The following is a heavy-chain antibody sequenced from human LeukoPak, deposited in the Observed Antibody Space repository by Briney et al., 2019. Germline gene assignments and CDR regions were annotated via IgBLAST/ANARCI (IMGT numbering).Heavy chain of an antibody. Sequence: PGGSLRLSCAASGFTFSSYAMHWVCQAPGKGLEWVAVIPFDVTNKYYADSVRGRFSISRDNSKNTLFLQMSTLRGDDTAIYYCARARPVYCSGDCYSGGDWYFDLWGRGTLVTVSS. CDR2: IPFDVTNK. CDR1: GFTFSSYA. J-gene: IGHJ2*01. CDR3: ARARPVYCSGDCYSGGDWYFDL. D-gene: IGHD2-21*02. V-gene: IGHV3-30*04.